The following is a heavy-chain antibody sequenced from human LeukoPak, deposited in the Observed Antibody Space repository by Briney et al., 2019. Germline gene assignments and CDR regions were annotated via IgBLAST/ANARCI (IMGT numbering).Heavy chain of an antibody. CDR2: INSDGSWT. D-gene: IGHD2/OR15-2a*01. CDR3: VSFYETY. V-gene: IGHV3-74*01. J-gene: IGHJ4*02. Sequence: GGSLRLSCAASGNYWMHWVRQAPGKGLVWVSHINSDGSWTSYADSVKGRFTISKDNAKNMVYLQMNSLRAEDAAVYYCVSFYETYWGRGTLVTVSS. CDR1: GNYW.